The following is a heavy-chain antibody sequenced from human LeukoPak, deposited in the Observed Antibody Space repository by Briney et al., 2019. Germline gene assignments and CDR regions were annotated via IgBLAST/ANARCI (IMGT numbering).Heavy chain of an antibody. CDR3: ARPMNTGGSGSHYRPLDY. V-gene: IGHV3-7*01. Sequence: SGGSLRLSCVPSGFTFSSYWMSWVRQAPGKGLEWVANLNQDGSEKYYVDSVKGRFTISRDNAQNSLYLQMNSLRAEDTAVYYCARPMNTGGSGSHYRPLDYWGQGTLVTVSS. D-gene: IGHD3-10*01. CDR2: LNQDGSEK. J-gene: IGHJ4*02. CDR1: GFTFSSYW.